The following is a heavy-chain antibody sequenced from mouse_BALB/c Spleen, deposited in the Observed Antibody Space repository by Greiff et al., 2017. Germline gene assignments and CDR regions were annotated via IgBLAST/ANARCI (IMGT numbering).Heavy chain of an antibody. CDR3: ARQGDMGRYDWYVDV. D-gene: IGHD2-14*01. J-gene: IGHJ1*01. CDR1: GFTFSSYA. Sequence: EVMLVESGGGLVKPGGSLKLSCAASGFTFSSYAMSWVRQTPEKRLEWVATISSGGSYTYYPDSVKGRFTISRDNAKNTLYLQMSSLRSEDTAMYYCARQGDMGRYDWYVDVWGAGTTVTVSS. V-gene: IGHV5-9-3*01. CDR2: ISSGGSYT.